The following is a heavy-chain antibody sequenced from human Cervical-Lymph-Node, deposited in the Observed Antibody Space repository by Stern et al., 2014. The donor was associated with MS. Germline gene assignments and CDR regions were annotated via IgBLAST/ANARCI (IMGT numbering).Heavy chain of an antibody. Sequence: VQLVESGAEVKKPGESLRISCKGSGYSFTSYWSSWVRQMPGKGLEWLGRIDPSDSYTNYSPSFQGPGTISADKSIRTAYLQWSSLKASDTAMYYCARRCSRRIDAFDIWGQGTMVTVSS. D-gene: IGHD2-15*01. V-gene: IGHV5-10-1*03. CDR3: ARRCSRRIDAFDI. J-gene: IGHJ3*02. CDR1: GYSFTSYW. CDR2: IDPSDSYT.